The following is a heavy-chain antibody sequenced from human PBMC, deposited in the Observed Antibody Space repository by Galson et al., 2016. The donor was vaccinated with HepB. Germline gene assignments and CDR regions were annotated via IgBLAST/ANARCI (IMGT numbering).Heavy chain of an antibody. CDR3: ATGGQRYFEH. Sequence: SLRLSCAASGFSFSDYYMSWIRQAPGEGLAWVSYISSSGKTTYYADSVKGRFTISRDNAKNPLHLHLNSLRADDTAVYSCATGGQRYFEHWGQGTLVSVSS. D-gene: IGHD6-25*01. CDR2: ISSSGKTT. V-gene: IGHV3-11*01. CDR1: GFSFSDYY. J-gene: IGHJ1*01.